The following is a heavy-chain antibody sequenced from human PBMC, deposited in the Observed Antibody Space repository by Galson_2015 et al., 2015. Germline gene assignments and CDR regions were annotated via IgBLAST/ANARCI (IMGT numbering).Heavy chain of an antibody. D-gene: IGHD6-19*01. CDR2: ISFDGNNK. V-gene: IGHV3-30*18. Sequence: SLRLSCAASGFTFSSYGMHWVRQAPGKGLEWLAVISFDGNNKYYADSVKGRIIISRDNSKNTLYLQMNSLRAEETAVYYCAKSNTPYSRELPIDYWGQGTLVNVSS. CDR1: GFTFSSYG. J-gene: IGHJ4*02. CDR3: AKSNTPYSRELPIDY.